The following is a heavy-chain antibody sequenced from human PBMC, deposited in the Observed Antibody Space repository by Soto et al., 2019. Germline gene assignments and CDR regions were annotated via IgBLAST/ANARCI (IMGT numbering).Heavy chain of an antibody. V-gene: IGHV4-4*02. CDR1: GGSISSSNW. J-gene: IGHJ4*02. CDR3: QCRGGWYDERDY. CDR2: IYHSGST. D-gene: IGHD6-19*01. Sequence: SETLSLTCAVSGGSISSSNWWSWVRQPPGKGLEWIGEIYHSGSTNYNPSLKSRVTISVDKSKNQFSLKLSSVTAADTAVYYCQCRGGWYDERDYWGQGTLVTVSS.